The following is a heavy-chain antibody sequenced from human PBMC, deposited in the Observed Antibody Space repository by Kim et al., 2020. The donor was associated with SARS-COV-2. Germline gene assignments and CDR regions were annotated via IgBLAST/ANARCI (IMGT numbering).Heavy chain of an antibody. Sequence: GGSLRLSCAASGFTFSSYIISWVRQAPGKGLEWVSAIGGSGSSSYFANSVKGRFTISRDNSKNTLFLQMNSLRADDTALYYCAKGTEFSSASGFYYWGPG. J-gene: IGHJ4*02. CDR3: AKGTEFSSASGFYY. D-gene: IGHD6-6*01. CDR2: IGGSGSSS. CDR1: GFTFSSYI. V-gene: IGHV3-23*01.